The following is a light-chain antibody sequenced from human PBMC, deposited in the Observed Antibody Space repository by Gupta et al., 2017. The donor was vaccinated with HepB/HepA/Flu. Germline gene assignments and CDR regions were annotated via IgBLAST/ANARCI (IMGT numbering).Light chain of an antibody. CDR2: EVS. CDR1: SSDVGTYNR. V-gene: IGLV2-18*02. J-gene: IGLJ3*02. CDR3: SSHTTNRTLV. Sequence: QSALTQPPSVSGSPGQSVTISCTGTSSDVGTYNRVTWYQQHPGTAPKVMIYEVSYRPSGVPDRFSGSKYVNTASLTISGLQAEDEADYYCSSHTTNRTLVFGGGTKLTVL.